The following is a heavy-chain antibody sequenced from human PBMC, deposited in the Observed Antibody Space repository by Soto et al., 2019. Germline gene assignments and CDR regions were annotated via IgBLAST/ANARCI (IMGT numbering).Heavy chain of an antibody. D-gene: IGHD3-16*01. CDR1: GFTFSSYW. CDR2: IKQDGSEK. J-gene: IGHJ5*02. V-gene: IGHV3-7*01. CDR3: ARGGRDAYNWFDP. Sequence: EAQLVESGGGLVQPGGSLRVSCAVSGFTFSSYWMSWVRQAPGKGLEWVAKIKQDGSEKDYVDSVKGRFTISRDNANNSLYLHMYSLRVEDTAVYYWARGGRDAYNWFDPWGQGTLVTVSS.